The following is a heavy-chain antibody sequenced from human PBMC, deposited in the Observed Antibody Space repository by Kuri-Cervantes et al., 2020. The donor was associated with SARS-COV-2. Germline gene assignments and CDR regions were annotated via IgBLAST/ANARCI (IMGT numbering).Heavy chain of an antibody. V-gene: IGHV1-18*01. CDR2: ISAYNGNT. Sequence: ASVKVSCKASGYTFSTSGISWARQAPGQGLEWMRWISAYNGNTNYDQNLQGRVTITTDTSTNTAYMELSSLRSEDQAVYYCEGQPGALFDYWGQGTLVTVSS. CDR1: GYTFSTSG. D-gene: IGHD6-13*01. J-gene: IGHJ4*02. CDR3: EGQPGALFDY.